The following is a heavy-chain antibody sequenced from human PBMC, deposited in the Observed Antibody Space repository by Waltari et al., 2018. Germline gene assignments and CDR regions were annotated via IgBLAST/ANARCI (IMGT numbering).Heavy chain of an antibody. D-gene: IGHD6-19*01. Sequence: QVQLVESGGGLVKPGGSLRLSCTASGFTFTNYYITWIRQAPGKGREWNSDLSSSSRYSYYADSVKGRFTISRDNAKNSVYLQMSGLTAEDTAVYYCARKAVTGHFDYWGRGTLVTVSS. CDR2: LSSSSRYS. J-gene: IGHJ4*02. CDR3: ARKAVTGHFDY. V-gene: IGHV3-11*06. CDR1: GFTFTNYY.